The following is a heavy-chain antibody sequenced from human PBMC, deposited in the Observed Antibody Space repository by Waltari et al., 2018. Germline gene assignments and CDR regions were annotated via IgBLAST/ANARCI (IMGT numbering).Heavy chain of an antibody. CDR2: SKHVSGGT. V-gene: IGHV1-2*02. Sequence: QVHLVQSGAEVKKPGASVKVSCKASGYIFTAYYLHWVRQAPGQGFEWIGWSKHVSGGTSDEQIWQGRVTRTRETSSRTVYMERSGLRSDDTAVYICARETETATEVYYGMDVWGQGTTVIVSS. D-gene: IGHD5-18*01. J-gene: IGHJ6*02. CDR1: GYIFTAYY. CDR3: ARETETATEVYYGMDV.